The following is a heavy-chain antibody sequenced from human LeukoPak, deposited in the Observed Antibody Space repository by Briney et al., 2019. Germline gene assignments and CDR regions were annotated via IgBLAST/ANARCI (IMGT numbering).Heavy chain of an antibody. CDR3: AKGREGRGYNYGTYFDY. CDR1: GLTFSSFG. Sequence: GRSLRLSCAASGLTFSSFGMHWVRQAPGKGLEWLASISFDGSEIYYGDSVKGRFTISRDNSKNTLFLQMNSLRADDTAVYLCAKGREGRGYNYGTYFDYWGQGTLVTVSS. V-gene: IGHV3-30*18. CDR2: ISFDGSEI. J-gene: IGHJ4*02. D-gene: IGHD5-18*01.